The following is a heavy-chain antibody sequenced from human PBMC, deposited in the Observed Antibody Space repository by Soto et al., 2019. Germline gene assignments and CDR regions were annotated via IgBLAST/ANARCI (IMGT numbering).Heavy chain of an antibody. CDR3: ARSQSSSWPFDY. CDR2: IYYSGST. Sequence: SETLSLTCTVSGGSISSSSYYWGWIRQPPGKGLEWIGSIYYSGSTYYNPSLKSRVTISVDTSKNQFSLKRSSVTAADTAVYYCARSQSSSWPFDYWGQGTLVTVSS. V-gene: IGHV4-39*01. CDR1: GGSISSSSYY. D-gene: IGHD6-13*01. J-gene: IGHJ4*02.